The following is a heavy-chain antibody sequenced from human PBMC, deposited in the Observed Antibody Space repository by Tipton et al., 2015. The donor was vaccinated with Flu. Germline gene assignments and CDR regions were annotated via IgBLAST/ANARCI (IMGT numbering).Heavy chain of an antibody. V-gene: IGHV5-51*03. CDR2: IYPGDSDT. CDR3: VRLLYSTSSLDY. CDR1: GFSFSGYW. D-gene: IGHD6-13*01. J-gene: IGHJ4*02. Sequence: QLVQSGPEVKEPGESLKISCKGSGFSFSGYWIGWVRQMPGKGLDWMGIIYPGDSDTKYSPSFQGQVTISADKSISTAYLQWGSLKASDTAMYYCVRLLYSTSSLDYWGQGTLVTVSS.